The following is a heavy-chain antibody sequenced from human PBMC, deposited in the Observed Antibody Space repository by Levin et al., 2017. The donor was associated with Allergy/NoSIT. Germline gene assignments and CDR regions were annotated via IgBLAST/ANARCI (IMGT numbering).Heavy chain of an antibody. V-gene: IGHV3-72*01. CDR2: IRNRVNSHTI. CDR3: ARHAAQWNPRDYRYAMDA. J-gene: IGHJ6*02. D-gene: IGHD1-1*01. CDR1: GFIFSDHY. Sequence: GESLKISCATSGFIFSDHYMDWVRQAPGKGLEWVARIRNRVNSHTIEYAASVKGRFTISRDDSKNSLYLQMNSLKTEDTAVYYCARHAAQWNPRDYRYAMDAWGQGTTVTVSS.